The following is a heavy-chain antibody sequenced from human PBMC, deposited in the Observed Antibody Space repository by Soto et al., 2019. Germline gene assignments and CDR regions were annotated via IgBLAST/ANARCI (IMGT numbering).Heavy chain of an antibody. CDR3: ARVDILTGYHY. CDR1: GGAVSSGDFY. D-gene: IGHD3-9*01. Sequence: SETLSLTCTVSGGAVSSGDFYWSWIRQPPGKGLEWIGYIYYTGSAYYSPSLKSRVTISLDTSKNQFSLNLTSVTAADTAVYFCARVDILTGYHYWGQGTQVTVYS. CDR2: IYYTGSA. V-gene: IGHV4-30-4*01. J-gene: IGHJ4*02.